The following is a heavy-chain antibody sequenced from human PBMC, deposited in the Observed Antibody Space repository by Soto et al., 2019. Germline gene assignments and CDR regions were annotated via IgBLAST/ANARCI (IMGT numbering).Heavy chain of an antibody. CDR2: ISFDGKNK. D-gene: IGHD3-10*01. Sequence: GGSLRLSCTASGFTFNVYGMHWVRQAPGKGLEWVSLISFDGKNKFYTGSVKGRFTIYRDNSKNTLYLQMNSLRVEDTAVYYCAKDREYYYGSGSYSPFDHSGQGTLVTVSS. CDR3: AKDREYYYGSGSYSPFDH. CDR1: GFTFNVYG. J-gene: IGHJ4*02. V-gene: IGHV3-30*18.